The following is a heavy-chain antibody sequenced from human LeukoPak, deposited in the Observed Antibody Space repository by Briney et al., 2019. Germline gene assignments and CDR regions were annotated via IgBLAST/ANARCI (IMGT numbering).Heavy chain of an antibody. V-gene: IGHV3-7*01. CDR1: GFTFSSYG. J-gene: IGHJ4*02. CDR2: IKQDGSEK. D-gene: IGHD3-22*01. Sequence: PGGSLRLSCAASGFTFSSYGMHWVRQAPGKGLEWAANIKQDGSEKYYVDSVKGRFTISRDNAKNSLYLQMNSLRAEDTAVYYCARDMWYYDSSGLGSWGQGTLVTVSS. CDR3: ARDMWYYDSSGLGS.